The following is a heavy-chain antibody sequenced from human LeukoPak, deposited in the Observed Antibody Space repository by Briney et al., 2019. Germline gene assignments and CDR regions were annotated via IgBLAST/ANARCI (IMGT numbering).Heavy chain of an antibody. CDR1: GGSISSYY. Sequence: SETLSLNCTVSGGSISSYYWSWIRQPPGKGLEWIGYIYYSGSTNYSPSLKSRVTISVDTSKNQFSLKLSSVTAADTAVYYCARGEGDYVWGSYRFGSSQFDYWGQGTLVTVSS. V-gene: IGHV4-59*01. J-gene: IGHJ4*02. D-gene: IGHD3-16*02. CDR2: IYYSGST. CDR3: ARGEGDYVWGSYRFGSSQFDY.